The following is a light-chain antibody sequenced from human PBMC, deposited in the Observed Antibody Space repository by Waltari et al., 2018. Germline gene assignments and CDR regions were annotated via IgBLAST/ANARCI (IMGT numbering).Light chain of an antibody. CDR2: YRSDSTN. CDR1: CAISVGTYK. V-gene: IGLV5-45*01. CDR3: MILHNNAVV. Sequence: QAVLTQPASLSASPAASVELTCTLPCAISVGTYKIYWSLHRPGSPPQFLVKYRSDSTNERGSGVPSRFSGSRDTSANAGILLISGLQSEDEADYYCMILHNNAVVFGGGTRLTVL. J-gene: IGLJ3*02.